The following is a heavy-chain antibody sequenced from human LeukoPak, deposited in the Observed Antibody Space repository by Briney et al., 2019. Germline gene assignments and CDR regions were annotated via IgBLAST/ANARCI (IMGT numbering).Heavy chain of an antibody. Sequence: SETLSLTCTVSGGSISSYYWSWIRQPPRKGLEWIGYIHYTGSTNYNPSLKSRVTISVDTSKNQFSLKLSSVTAADTAVYYCARVEEGYGSGRRENYYYYYMDVWGKGTTVTISS. J-gene: IGHJ6*03. CDR3: ARVEEGYGSGRRENYYYYYMDV. D-gene: IGHD3-10*01. CDR2: IHYTGST. V-gene: IGHV4-59*01. CDR1: GGSISSYY.